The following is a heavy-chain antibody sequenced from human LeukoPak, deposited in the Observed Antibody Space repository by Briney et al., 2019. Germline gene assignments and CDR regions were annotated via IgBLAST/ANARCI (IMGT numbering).Heavy chain of an antibody. CDR2: INPNSGGT. V-gene: IGHV1-2*02. CDR3: ARGMGSSCSSTSCSSYYYYYMDV. D-gene: IGHD2-2*01. CDR1: GYTFTGYY. J-gene: IGHJ6*03. Sequence: ASVKVSCKASGYTFTGYYMHWVRQAPGLGLEWMGWINPNSGGTNYAQKFQGRVTMTRDTSISTAYMELSRLRSDDTAVYYCARGMGSSCSSTSCSSYYYYYMDVWGKGTTVTVSS.